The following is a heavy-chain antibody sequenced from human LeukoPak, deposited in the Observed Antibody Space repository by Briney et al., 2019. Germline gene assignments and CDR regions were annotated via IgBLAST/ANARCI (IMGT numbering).Heavy chain of an antibody. J-gene: IGHJ4*02. D-gene: IGHD3-22*01. CDR3: ARCEVVVITLDY. CDR1: GGSISSSSYY. CDR2: IYYSGST. V-gene: IGHV4-39*01. Sequence: PSETLSLTCTVSGGSISSSSYYWGWIRQPPGKGLEWIGSIYYSGSTYYNPSLKSRVTISVDTSKNQFSLKLSSVTAADTAVYYCARCEVVVITLDYWGQGTLVTVSS.